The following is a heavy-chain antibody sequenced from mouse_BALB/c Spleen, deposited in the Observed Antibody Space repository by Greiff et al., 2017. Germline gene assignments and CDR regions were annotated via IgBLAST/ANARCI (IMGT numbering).Heavy chain of an antibody. V-gene: IGHV5-6*02. CDR1: GFTFSSYG. Sequence: EVMLVESGGDLVKPGGSLKLSCAASGFTFSSYGMSWVRQTPDKRLEWVATISSGGSYTYYPDSVKGRFTISRDNAKNTLYLQMSSLKSEDTAMYYCARRGYGYASYFDYWGQGTTLTVSS. CDR3: ARRGYGYASYFDY. CDR2: ISSGGSYT. J-gene: IGHJ2*01. D-gene: IGHD1-2*01.